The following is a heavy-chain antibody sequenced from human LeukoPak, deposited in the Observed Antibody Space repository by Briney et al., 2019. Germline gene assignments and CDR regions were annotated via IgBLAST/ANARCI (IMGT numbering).Heavy chain of an antibody. V-gene: IGHV4-39*07. J-gene: IGHJ4*02. CDR1: GDSFTSVTDY. D-gene: IGHD4-11*01. CDR2: GDYSGGT. CDR3: ASSTVNHFDY. Sequence: SETLSLTCTVSGDSFTSVTDYWAWIRQPPGKGLEWIATGDYSGGTYYNPSLESRVAISADMSKNQISLQLTSVTGADTAVYYCASSTVNHFDYWGQGTLVTVSS.